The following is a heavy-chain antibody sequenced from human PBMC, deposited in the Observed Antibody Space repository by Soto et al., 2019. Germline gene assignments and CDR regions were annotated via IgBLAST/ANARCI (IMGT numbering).Heavy chain of an antibody. CDR3: ARDSSSWYYGMDV. D-gene: IGHD6-13*01. CDR2: IYYSGST. J-gene: IGHJ6*02. Sequence: SETLSLTCTFSCGSISSSSYYWGWIRQPPGKGLEWIGSIYYSGSTYYNPSLKSRVTISVDTSKNQFSLKLSSVTAADTAVYYCARDSSSWYYGMDVWGQGTTVTVSS. CDR1: CGSISSSSYY. V-gene: IGHV4-39*02.